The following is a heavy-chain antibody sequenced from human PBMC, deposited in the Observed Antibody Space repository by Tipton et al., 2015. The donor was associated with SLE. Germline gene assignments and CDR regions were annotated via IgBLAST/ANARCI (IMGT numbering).Heavy chain of an antibody. CDR1: GDSISSSSYY. V-gene: IGHV4-61*05. CDR2: ISFSGLT. D-gene: IGHD3-3*01. CDR3: ARHKLGFSWSYFDS. J-gene: IGHJ4*02. Sequence: TLSLTCTVSGDSISSSSYYWSWVRQPPGKGLEWIGYISFSGLTNYNPSVRSRVSTSMDTSKNQFSLQMSSVTAADTALYYCARHKLGFSWSYFDSWGQGTLVTVSS.